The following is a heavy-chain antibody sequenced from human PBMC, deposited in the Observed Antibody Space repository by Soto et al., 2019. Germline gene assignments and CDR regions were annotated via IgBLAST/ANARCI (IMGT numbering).Heavy chain of an antibody. CDR2: IYDSGST. CDR3: ARGMAEEQIFYYFDY. J-gene: IGHJ4*02. V-gene: IGHV4-59*01. Sequence: SETLSLTCTVSGGSISSYYWSWIRQPPGKGLEWIGYIYDSGSTNYNPSLKSRVTISVDTSKNQFSLKLSSVTAADTAVYYCARGMAEEQIFYYFDYWGQGALVTVSS. CDR1: GGSISSYY. D-gene: IGHD3-9*01.